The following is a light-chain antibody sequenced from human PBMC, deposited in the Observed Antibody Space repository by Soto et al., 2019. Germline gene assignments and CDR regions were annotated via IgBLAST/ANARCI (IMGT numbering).Light chain of an antibody. Sequence: DIQLTQSPSFLSASVGDRVTITCRASQGISSYLAWYQQKPGKAPKLLIYAASTLESGVPSRFSGSGSGTEFTLTISSLQPADFATYYCQQLNSYPPRCTCGQGTKLEIK. V-gene: IGKV1-9*01. J-gene: IGKJ2*02. CDR1: QGISSY. CDR2: AAS. CDR3: QQLNSYPPRCT.